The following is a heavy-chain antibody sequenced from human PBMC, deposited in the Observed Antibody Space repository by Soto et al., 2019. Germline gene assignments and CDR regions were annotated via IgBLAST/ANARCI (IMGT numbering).Heavy chain of an antibody. D-gene: IGHD1-1*01. V-gene: IGHV4-30-4*01. CDR3: ARDLWVEPELYYYGMDV. J-gene: IGHJ6*02. CDR1: GDSISSADYY. CDR2: IFYSGTT. Sequence: QVQLQESGPGLVRPLQTLSLTCTVSGDSISSADYYWSWIRQTPGKGLEWIGHIFYSGTTYYNPSLKSRLTISVDTSKNHFSLRLTSVTAADTAVYYCARDLWVEPELYYYGMDVWGQGTTVTVSS.